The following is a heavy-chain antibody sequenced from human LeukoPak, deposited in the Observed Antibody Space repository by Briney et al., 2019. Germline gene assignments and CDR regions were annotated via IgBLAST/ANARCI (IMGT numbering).Heavy chain of an antibody. D-gene: IGHD5-24*01. CDR3: ARDGEMATNPYYFDY. J-gene: IGHJ4*02. V-gene: IGHV3-30*03. CDR1: GFSFRNYN. Sequence: GGSLRLSCAVSGFSFRNYNMNWVRQAPGKGLEWVAVISYDGSNKYYADSVKGRFTISRDNSKNTLYLQMNSLRAEDTAVYYCARDGEMATNPYYFDYWGQGTLVTVSS. CDR2: ISYDGSNK.